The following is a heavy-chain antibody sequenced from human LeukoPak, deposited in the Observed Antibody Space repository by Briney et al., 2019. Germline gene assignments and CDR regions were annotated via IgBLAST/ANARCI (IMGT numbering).Heavy chain of an antibody. V-gene: IGHV4-38-2*02. CDR1: GYSISTGYY. J-gene: IGHJ4*02. Sequence: PSETLSLTCTVSGYSISTGYYWDWIRQPPGKGLEWIGTFYHGGSTYYNPSLKSRVTISVDTSKKQFSLKLTSVTAADTAVYYCARGAVAVGLLDYWGQGTLVTVSS. CDR3: ARGAVAVGLLDY. CDR2: FYHGGST. D-gene: IGHD3/OR15-3a*01.